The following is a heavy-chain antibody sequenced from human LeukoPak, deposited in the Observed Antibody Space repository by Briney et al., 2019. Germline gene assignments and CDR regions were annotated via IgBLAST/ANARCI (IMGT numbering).Heavy chain of an antibody. CDR2: ISAYNGNT. Sequence: ASVKVSCKASGYTFTSYGISWVRQAPGQGLEWMGWISAYNGNTNYAQKLQGRVTMTTDTSTSTAYMELRSLRSDDTAVYYCARAFMVQGVPLQDVWGKGTTVTISS. D-gene: IGHD3-10*01. J-gene: IGHJ6*04. CDR3: ARAFMVQGVPLQDV. V-gene: IGHV1-18*01. CDR1: GYTFTSYG.